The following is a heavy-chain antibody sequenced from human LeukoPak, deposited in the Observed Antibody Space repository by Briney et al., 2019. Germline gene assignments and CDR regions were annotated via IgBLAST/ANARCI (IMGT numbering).Heavy chain of an antibody. J-gene: IGHJ4*02. Sequence: PGGPLRPSCAASGFTFSSYAMHWVRQAPGKGLEWAAVISYDGSNKYYADSVKGRFTISRDNSKNTLYLQMNSLRAEDTAVYYCAREPRYYDILTGYSAFDYWGQGTLVTVSS. CDR2: ISYDGSNK. V-gene: IGHV3-30-3*01. CDR1: GFTFSSYA. D-gene: IGHD3-9*01. CDR3: AREPRYYDILTGYSAFDY.